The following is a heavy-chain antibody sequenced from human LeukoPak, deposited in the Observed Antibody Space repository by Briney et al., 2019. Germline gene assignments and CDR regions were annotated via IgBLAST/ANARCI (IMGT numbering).Heavy chain of an antibody. D-gene: IGHD1-7*01. CDR1: GFTFSSYA. CDR3: ARGITGTYYYYMDV. V-gene: IGHV3-23*01. Sequence: GGSLRLSCAASGFTFSSYAMSWVRQAPGKGLEWVSAISGSGGSTYYADSVKGRFTISRDNAKNSLYLQMNSLRAEDTAVYYCARGITGTYYYYMDVWGKGTTVTVSS. J-gene: IGHJ6*03. CDR2: ISGSGGST.